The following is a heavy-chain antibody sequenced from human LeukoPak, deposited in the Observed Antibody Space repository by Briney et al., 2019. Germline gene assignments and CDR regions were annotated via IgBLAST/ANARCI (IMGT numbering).Heavy chain of an antibody. CDR1: GGTFSSYA. CDR2: IIPIFGTA. J-gene: IGHJ6*02. V-gene: IGHV1-69*13. CDR3: ARTYYYYYGMDV. Sequence: SVKVSCKASGGTFSSYAISWVRQAPGQGLEWMGGIIPIFGTANYAQKFQGRVTITADESTSTAYMELSSLRSEDTAVYYCARTYYYYYGMDVWGQGTTVTVSS.